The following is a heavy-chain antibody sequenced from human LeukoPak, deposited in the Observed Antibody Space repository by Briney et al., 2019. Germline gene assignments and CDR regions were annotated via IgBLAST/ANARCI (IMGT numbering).Heavy chain of an antibody. J-gene: IGHJ3*02. CDR3: ARVRRLWDAFDI. D-gene: IGHD3-16*01. V-gene: IGHV4-39*01. Sequence: ETLSLTCTVSGGSISSSSYYWGWIRQPPGEGLEWIGSIYYSGSTYYNPSLKSRVTISVDTSKNQFSLKLSSVTAADTAVYYCARVRRLWDAFDIWGQGTMVTVSS. CDR2: IYYSGST. CDR1: GGSISSSSYY.